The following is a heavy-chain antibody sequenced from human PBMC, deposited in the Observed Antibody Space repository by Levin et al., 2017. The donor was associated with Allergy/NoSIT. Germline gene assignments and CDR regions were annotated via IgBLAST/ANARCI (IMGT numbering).Heavy chain of an antibody. D-gene: IGHD3-10*01. CDR1: GGSISSSSYY. CDR2: IYYSGST. CDR3: ARTYYYGSGSYFAG. Sequence: PSETLSLTCTVSGGSISSSSYYWGWIRQPPGKGLEWIGSIYYSGSTYYNPSLKSRVTISVDTSKNQFSLKLSSVTAADTAVYYCARTYYYGSGSYFAGWGQGTLVTVSS. J-gene: IGHJ4*02. V-gene: IGHV4-39*01.